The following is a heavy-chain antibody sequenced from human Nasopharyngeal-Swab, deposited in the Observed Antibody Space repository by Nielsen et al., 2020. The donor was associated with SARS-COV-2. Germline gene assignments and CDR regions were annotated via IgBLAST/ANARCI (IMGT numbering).Heavy chain of an antibody. CDR3: ARVNYDSSGYYGGYYFDY. CDR1: GFTFSSYA. J-gene: IGHJ4*02. V-gene: IGHV3-21*01. CDR2: ISSSSSYT. Sequence: GGSLRLSCAASGFTFSSYAMSWVRQAPGKGLEWVSAISSSSSYTNYADSVKGRFTISRDNAKNSLYLQMNSLRAEDTAVYYCARVNYDSSGYYGGYYFDYWGQGTLVTVSS. D-gene: IGHD3-22*01.